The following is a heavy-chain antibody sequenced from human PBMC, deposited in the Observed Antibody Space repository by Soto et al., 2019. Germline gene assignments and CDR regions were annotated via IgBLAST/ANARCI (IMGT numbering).Heavy chain of an antibody. CDR2: IYFSGST. J-gene: IGHJ4*02. Sequence: VQMQESGPGLVRTSETLSLTCTVSGGSISSGNFYWSWIRQPPGKGLEWIGYIYFSGSTSYSPSLKSRLTISLNTSNNQFSLKLTSVTAADTAVYYCAHDSHGRNTNFDLWGQGALVTVSS. CDR1: GGSISSGNFY. D-gene: IGHD1-1*01. CDR3: AHDSHGRNTNFDL. V-gene: IGHV4-30-4*01.